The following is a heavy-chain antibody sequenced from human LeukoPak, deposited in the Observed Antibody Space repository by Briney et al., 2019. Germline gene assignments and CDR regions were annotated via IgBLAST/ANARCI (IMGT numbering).Heavy chain of an antibody. CDR2: IYYSGST. Sequence: SQTLSLTCTVSGGSISSGGCYWSWIRQHPGKGLEWIGYIYYSGSTYYNPSLKSRVTISVDTSKNQFSLKLSSVTAADTAVYYCARGPGIVGAIRFDYWGQGTLVTVSS. J-gene: IGHJ4*02. V-gene: IGHV4-31*03. D-gene: IGHD1-26*01. CDR1: GGSISSGGCY. CDR3: ARGPGIVGAIRFDY.